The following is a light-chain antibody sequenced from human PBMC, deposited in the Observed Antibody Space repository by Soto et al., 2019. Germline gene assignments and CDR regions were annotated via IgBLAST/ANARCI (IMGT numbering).Light chain of an antibody. CDR2: DVS. Sequence: LTQPASVSGSPGQSITISCTGTSSDVGGYNYVSWYQQHPGKAPKLMVYDVSNRPSGVSNRFSGSKSGNTASLTISGLQAEDEADYYCSSYTSSSTLSYVFGTGTKVTVL. CDR1: SSDVGGYNY. J-gene: IGLJ1*01. CDR3: SSYTSSSTLSYV. V-gene: IGLV2-14*01.